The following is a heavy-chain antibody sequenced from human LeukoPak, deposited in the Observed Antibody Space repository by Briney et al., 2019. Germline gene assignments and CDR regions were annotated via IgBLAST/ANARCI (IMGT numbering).Heavy chain of an antibody. CDR1: GGTFSSYA. V-gene: IGHV1-69*04. J-gene: IGHJ4*02. Sequence: ASEKVSCKASGGTFSSYAISWVRQAPGQGLEWMGRIIPILGIANYAQKFQGRVTITADKSTSTAYMELSSLRSEDTAVYYCARSGYSGYDLNFDYWGQGTLVTVSS. CDR3: ARSGYSGYDLNFDY. D-gene: IGHD5-12*01. CDR2: IIPILGIA.